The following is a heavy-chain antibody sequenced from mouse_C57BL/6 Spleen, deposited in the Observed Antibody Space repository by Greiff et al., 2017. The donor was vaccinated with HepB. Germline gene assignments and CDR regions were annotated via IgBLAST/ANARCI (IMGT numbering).Heavy chain of an antibody. J-gene: IGHJ1*03. CDR1: GYTFTDYE. CDR3: TSGPYYYGSSSGYFDV. Sequence: QVQLQQSGAELVRPGASVTLSCKASGYTFTDYEMHWVKQTPVHGLEWIGAIDPETGGTAYNQKFKGKAILTADKSTSTAYMELRSLTSEDSAVYYCTSGPYYYGSSSGYFDVWGTGTTVTVSS. D-gene: IGHD1-1*01. V-gene: IGHV1-15*01. CDR2: IDPETGGT.